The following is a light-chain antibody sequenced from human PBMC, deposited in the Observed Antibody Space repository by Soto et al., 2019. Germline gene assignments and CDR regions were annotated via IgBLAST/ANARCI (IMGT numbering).Light chain of an antibody. CDR2: AAS. CDR1: QGISSY. CDR3: QHYDNNSWA. V-gene: IGKV1-9*01. J-gene: IGKJ1*01. Sequence: IHFTQSPSSLSASVGDRGTMNCRASQGISSYLAWYQQKTGKAPKLLIYAASTLQSGVPSRFRGSGSGTDFTLTISRLQPDDFETYYCQHYDNNSWAFGQGTKVDIK.